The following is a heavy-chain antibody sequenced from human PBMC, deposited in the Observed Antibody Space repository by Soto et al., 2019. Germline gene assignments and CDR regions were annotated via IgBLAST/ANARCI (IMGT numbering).Heavy chain of an antibody. CDR2: IIPIFGTA. CDR1: EGTFSSYA. Sequence: QVQLVQSGAEVKKPGSSVKVSCKASEGTFSSYAISWVRQAPGQGLEWMGGIIPIFGTANYAQKFQGRVTITSDESTSTAYMELSSLRSEDTAVYYCARGAGYYLYCYFDLWGRRTLVTVSS. D-gene: IGHD3-22*01. V-gene: IGHV1-69*01. CDR3: ARGAGYYLYCYFDL. J-gene: IGHJ2*01.